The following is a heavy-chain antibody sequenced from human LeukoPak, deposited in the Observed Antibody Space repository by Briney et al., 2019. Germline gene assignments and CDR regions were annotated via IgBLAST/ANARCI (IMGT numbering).Heavy chain of an antibody. CDR2: INPNSGGT. D-gene: IGHD3-10*01. CDR1: GYTFTGYY. V-gene: IGHV1-2*02. Sequence: ASVKVSCKASGYTFTGYYMHWVRQAPGQGLEWMGWINPNSGGTNYAQKFQGRVTMTRDTSISTAHMELSRLRSDDTAVYYCARVLWFGELSYYGMDVWGQGTTVTVSS. J-gene: IGHJ6*02. CDR3: ARVLWFGELSYYGMDV.